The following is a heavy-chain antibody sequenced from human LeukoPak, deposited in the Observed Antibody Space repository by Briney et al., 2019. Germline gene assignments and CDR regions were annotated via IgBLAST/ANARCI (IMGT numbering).Heavy chain of an antibody. V-gene: IGHV3-30*04. CDR2: ISYDGSNK. CDR1: GFTFSSYA. D-gene: IGHD3-16*01. J-gene: IGHJ4*02. CDR3: AKGGRAHFDY. Sequence: GSLRLSCAASGFTFSSYAMHWVRQAPGKGLEWVAVISYDGSNKYYADSVKGRFTISRDNSKNTLYLQMNSLSAEDTALYYCAKGGRAHFDYWGQGTLVTVSS.